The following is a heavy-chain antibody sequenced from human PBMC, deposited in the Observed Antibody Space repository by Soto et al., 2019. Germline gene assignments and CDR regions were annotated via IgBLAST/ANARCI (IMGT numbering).Heavy chain of an antibody. J-gene: IGHJ4*02. D-gene: IGHD2-15*01. CDR3: ARGSGGYCSRGSCFFDY. Sequence: GGSLRLSCAASGFTFSSYGMHWVRQAPGKGLEWVAVIWYDGSNKYYADSVKGRFTISRDNSKNTLYMQMNSLRAEDTAVYYCARGSGGYCSRGSCFFDYWGQGTLVTVSS. CDR2: IWYDGSNK. CDR1: GFTFSSYG. V-gene: IGHV3-33*01.